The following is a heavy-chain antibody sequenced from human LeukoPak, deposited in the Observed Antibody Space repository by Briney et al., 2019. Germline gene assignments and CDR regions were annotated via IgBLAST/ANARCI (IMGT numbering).Heavy chain of an antibody. J-gene: IGHJ4*02. Sequence: GGSLRLSCAASGFTFSSYAMSWVRQAPGKGLEWVAVISYDGSNKYYADSVKGRFTISRDNSKNTLYLQMNSLRAEDTAVYYCASLASSSWYYFDYWGQGTLDTVSS. CDR2: ISYDGSNK. V-gene: IGHV3-30*04. D-gene: IGHD6-13*01. CDR3: ASLASSSWYYFDY. CDR1: GFTFSSYA.